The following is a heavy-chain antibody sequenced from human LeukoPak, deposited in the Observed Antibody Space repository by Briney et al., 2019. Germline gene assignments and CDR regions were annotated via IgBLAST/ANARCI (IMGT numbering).Heavy chain of an antibody. CDR2: IYSGGST. Sequence: GGSLRLSCAASGFTVSSNYMSWVRQAPGKGLEWVSVIYSGGSTYYADSVKGRFTISRDNSKNTLYLQVNSLRAEDTAVYYCARDSLAVHAFDIWGQGTMVTVSS. D-gene: IGHD3-22*01. CDR3: ARDSLAVHAFDI. J-gene: IGHJ3*02. V-gene: IGHV3-66*02. CDR1: GFTVSSNY.